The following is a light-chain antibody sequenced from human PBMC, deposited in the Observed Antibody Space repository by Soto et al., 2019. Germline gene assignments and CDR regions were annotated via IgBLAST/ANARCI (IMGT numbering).Light chain of an antibody. J-gene: IGLJ1*01. Sequence: QSALTQPASVSGSPGQSITISCTGTNSDVGGYNYVSWYQQHPGKAPELMIYEVSHRPSGVSNRFSGSKSDNTASLTISGLQAEDEADYYCCSFASSSTYVFGTGTKLTVL. CDR2: EVS. CDR3: CSFASSSTYV. V-gene: IGLV2-14*01. CDR1: NSDVGGYNY.